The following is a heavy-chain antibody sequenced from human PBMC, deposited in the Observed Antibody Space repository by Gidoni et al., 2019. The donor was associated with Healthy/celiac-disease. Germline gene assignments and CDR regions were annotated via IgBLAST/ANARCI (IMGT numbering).Heavy chain of an antibody. Sequence: QVHLVQSGAEVKKPGSSVKISCKASAGTFSTYAISCVRQAPGQGLEWMGGIIPSFGTANYAQKFKGRVTITADKSTSTAYMELSSLRSEETAVYYCARDQSIAAAGTADYYGMDVWGQGTTVTVSS. CDR1: AGTFSTYA. V-gene: IGHV1-69*06. D-gene: IGHD6-13*01. J-gene: IGHJ6*02. CDR2: IIPSFGTA. CDR3: ARDQSIAAAGTADYYGMDV.